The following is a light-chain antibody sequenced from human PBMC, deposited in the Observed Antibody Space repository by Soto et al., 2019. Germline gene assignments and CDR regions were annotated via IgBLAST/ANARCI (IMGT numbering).Light chain of an antibody. CDR3: CSYAGSSTVV. CDR2: EGS. Sequence: QSVLTQPASVSGSPGQSITISCTGTSSDVGSYNLVSWYQQHPGKAPKLMIYEGSKRPSGVSNRFSGSKSGNTAYLTISGLQAEDEADYYCCSYAGSSTVVFGGGTQLTVL. J-gene: IGLJ2*01. CDR1: SSDVGSYNL. V-gene: IGLV2-23*01.